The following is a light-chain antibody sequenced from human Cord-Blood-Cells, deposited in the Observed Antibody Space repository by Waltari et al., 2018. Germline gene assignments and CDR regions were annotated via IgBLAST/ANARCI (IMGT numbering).Light chain of an antibody. CDR3: CSYAGSSTWV. Sequence: QSPLTQPASVSGPPRQPITIPSSGTSSAVGSCILVSWYQQHPGKAPKLMVYEGSKRPSGVSNRFSGSKSGNTASLTISGLQAEDEADYYCCSYAGSSTWVVGGGTKLTVL. CDR2: EGS. CDR1: SSAVGSCIL. J-gene: IGLJ3*02. V-gene: IGLV2-23*01.